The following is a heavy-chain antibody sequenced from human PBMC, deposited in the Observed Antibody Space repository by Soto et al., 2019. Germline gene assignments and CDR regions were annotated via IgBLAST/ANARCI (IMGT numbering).Heavy chain of an antibody. CDR3: ARDHGIAARPGDFDY. J-gene: IGHJ4*02. Sequence: EVQLVESGGGLVQPGGSLRLSCAASGFTFSSYSMNWVRQAPGKGLAWVSYISSSSSTIYYADSVKGRFTISRDNAKNALYLQMNSLRDEDTAVYYCARDHGIAARPGDFDYWGQGTLVTVSS. D-gene: IGHD6-6*01. CDR2: ISSSSSTI. CDR1: GFTFSSYS. V-gene: IGHV3-48*02.